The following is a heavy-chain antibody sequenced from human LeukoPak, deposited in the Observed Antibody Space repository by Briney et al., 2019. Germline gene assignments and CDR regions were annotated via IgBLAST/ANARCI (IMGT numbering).Heavy chain of an antibody. J-gene: IGHJ4*02. CDR2: ISPSSTRI. CDR3: ARDGGYYDSSGYIDY. V-gene: IGHV3-48*04. CDR1: GFTFSSYD. D-gene: IGHD3-22*01. Sequence: GGSLRLSCAASGFTFSSYDMNWVRQAPGKGLEWVSYISPSSTRIDYAASVRGRSTISRDNAKRSLYLQMSSLRAEDTAVYYCARDGGYYDSSGYIDYWGQGTLVTVSS.